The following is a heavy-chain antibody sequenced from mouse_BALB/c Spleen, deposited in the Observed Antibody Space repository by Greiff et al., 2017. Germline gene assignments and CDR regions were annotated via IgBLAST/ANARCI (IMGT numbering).Heavy chain of an antibody. CDR2: IYPGDGDT. V-gene: IGHV1-82*01. CDR1: GYAFSSSW. J-gene: IGHJ2*01. Sequence: QVQLQQSGPELVKPGASVKISCKASGYAFSSSWMNWVKQRPGQGLEWIGRIYPGDGDTNYNGKFKGKATLTADKSSSTAYMQLSSLTSVDSAVYFCARSRGNLYFDYWGQGTTLTVSS. CDR3: ARSRGNLYFDY. D-gene: IGHD2-1*01.